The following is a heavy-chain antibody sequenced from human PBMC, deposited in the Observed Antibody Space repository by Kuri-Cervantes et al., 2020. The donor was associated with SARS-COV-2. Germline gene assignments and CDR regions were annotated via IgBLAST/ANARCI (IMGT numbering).Heavy chain of an antibody. V-gene: IGHV4-4*07. D-gene: IGHD6-25*01. CDR3: ARATSRPTIAAAGYFDS. Sequence: ESLKISCTVSGGSISSYYWSWIRQPAGKGLEWIGRTYSSGSANYNPSLKSRVTMSVDSSKNQFSLKLSSVTAADTAVYYCARATSRPTIAAAGYFDSWGQGVLVTVSS. CDR2: TYSSGSA. J-gene: IGHJ4*02. CDR1: GGSISSYY.